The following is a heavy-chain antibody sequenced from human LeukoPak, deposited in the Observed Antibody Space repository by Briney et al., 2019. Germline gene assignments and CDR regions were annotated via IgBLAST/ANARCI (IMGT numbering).Heavy chain of an antibody. Sequence: WVRQAPGKGLEWVANVQHIGGETYYVDSVKGRFTISRDNAKNSVYLQMNSLGADDTAVYYCATYSILNAREFRYWGQGTLVTVTS. CDR3: ATYSILNAREFRY. CDR2: VQHIGGET. D-gene: IGHD4-11*01. J-gene: IGHJ1*01. V-gene: IGHV3-7*01.